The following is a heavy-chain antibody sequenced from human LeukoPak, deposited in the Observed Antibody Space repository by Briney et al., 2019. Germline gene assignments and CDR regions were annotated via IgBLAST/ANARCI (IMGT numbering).Heavy chain of an antibody. Sequence: GGSLRLSCVTSTFTFNNHGMHWVRQAPGKGLEWVAVIAADGGVKHYTYSVKGRFALTRDDSKNTVYLEMNNVKVEDTAVYYCAREATWGQWYFDHWGQGAPVIVSS. CDR3: AREATWGQWYFDH. D-gene: IGHD6-19*01. CDR2: IAADGGVK. J-gene: IGHJ4*02. V-gene: IGHV3-30*03. CDR1: TFTFNNHG.